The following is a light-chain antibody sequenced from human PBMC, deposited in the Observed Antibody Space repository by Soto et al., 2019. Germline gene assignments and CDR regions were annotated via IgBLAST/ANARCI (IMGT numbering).Light chain of an antibody. CDR2: DAS. V-gene: IGKV1-5*01. Sequence: IQMPQSPSTLSASVGDRVTITCRASHSISSWLAWYQQKPGKAPKLLIYDASSLESGVPSRFSGSGSGTEFTLTISSLQPDDFATYYCQQYNSYSQTFGQGTKVDI. J-gene: IGKJ1*01. CDR1: HSISSW. CDR3: QQYNSYSQT.